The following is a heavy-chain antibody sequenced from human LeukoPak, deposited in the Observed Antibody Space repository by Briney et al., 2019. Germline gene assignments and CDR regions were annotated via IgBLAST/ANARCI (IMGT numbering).Heavy chain of an antibody. V-gene: IGHV3-74*01. Sequence: PGGCLRLSCAASGFTFSRYWMHWVRQAPGKGLVWGSRINDDGSTTSYADSVKGGFTISRDNAKNTLYPQMNSLRAEDTAVYYCATGNYYDSRGYYTFGHWGQGTLVTVSS. CDR3: ATGNYYDSRGYYTFGH. J-gene: IGHJ1*01. CDR2: INDDGSTT. D-gene: IGHD3-22*01. CDR1: GFTFSRYW.